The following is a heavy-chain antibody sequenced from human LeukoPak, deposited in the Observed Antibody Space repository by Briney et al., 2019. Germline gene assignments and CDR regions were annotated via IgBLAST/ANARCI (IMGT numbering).Heavy chain of an antibody. Sequence: GGSLRLSCAASGFTFSSYGMHWVRQAPGKGLEWVAFIRYDGSNKYYADSVKGRFTISRDNSKKTLYLQMNSLRAEDTAVYYCAKVRGVVITFFDYWGQGTLVTVSS. D-gene: IGHD3-22*01. CDR2: IRYDGSNK. J-gene: IGHJ4*02. CDR1: GFTFSSYG. V-gene: IGHV3-30*02. CDR3: AKVRGVVITFFDY.